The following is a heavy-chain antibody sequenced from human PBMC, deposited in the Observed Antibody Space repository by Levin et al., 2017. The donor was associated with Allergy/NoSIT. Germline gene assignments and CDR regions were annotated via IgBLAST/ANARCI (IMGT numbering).Heavy chain of an antibody. CDR3: ARDLEGCSGYKPYCYMDV. CDR2: IYVTGST. V-gene: IGHV4-61*02. CDR1: GDSISRGFYY. J-gene: IGHJ6*03. Sequence: SETLSLTCSVSGDSISRGFYYWSWIRQPAGEGLEWIGRIYVTGSTTYSPSLKSRVTISLDRSKDQVSLKINSVAAADTAVYYCARDLEGCSGYKPYCYMDVWGKGTTVTVSS. D-gene: IGHD5-12*01.